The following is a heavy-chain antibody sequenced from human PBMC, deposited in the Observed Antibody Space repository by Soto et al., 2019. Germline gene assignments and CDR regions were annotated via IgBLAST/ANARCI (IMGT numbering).Heavy chain of an antibody. J-gene: IGHJ4*02. CDR3: VKDDGGNPSTEPH. V-gene: IGHV3-23*01. Sequence: EVQLQESGGGLVQPGGSLRLSCAASGITIRNYPMSWVRQAPGKGLDWVSGISGSGDRTYYADSATGRFTSSKDFSKNSLSLQLDSLRVEDTAVYFCVKDDGGNPSTEPHWGQGTLVTVSS. CDR1: GITIRNYP. D-gene: IGHD2-15*01. CDR2: ISGSGDRT.